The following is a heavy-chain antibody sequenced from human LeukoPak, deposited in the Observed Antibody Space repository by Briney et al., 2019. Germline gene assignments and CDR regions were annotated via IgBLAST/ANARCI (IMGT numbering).Heavy chain of an antibody. Sequence: SGGSLRLSCAASGFTFSSYGMHWVRQAPGKGLEWVAVISYDGSNKYYADSVKGRFTISRDNSKNTLYLQMNSLRAEDTAVYYCAKDHIAGTSDYYYGMDVWGQGTTVTVSS. J-gene: IGHJ6*02. V-gene: IGHV3-30*18. CDR3: AKDHIAGTSDYYYGMDV. D-gene: IGHD1-1*01. CDR1: GFTFSSYG. CDR2: ISYDGSNK.